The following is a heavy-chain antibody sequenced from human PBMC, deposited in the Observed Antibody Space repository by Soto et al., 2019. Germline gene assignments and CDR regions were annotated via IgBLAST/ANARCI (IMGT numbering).Heavy chain of an antibody. CDR1: GFTFSFYT. J-gene: IGHJ4*02. V-gene: IGHV3-21*01. CDR2: ITRDSAYI. D-gene: IGHD2-15*01. Sequence: EVQLMESGGGLVKPGGSLRLSCAASGFTFSFYTMDWVRQAPGKGLEWVSSITRDSAYIYYADSMKGRFMISRDNAKNSLYLQMNSLRAEDTAVYYCAKARIEPYCSGGRCPPPDYWGQGTLVTVSS. CDR3: AKARIEPYCSGGRCPPPDY.